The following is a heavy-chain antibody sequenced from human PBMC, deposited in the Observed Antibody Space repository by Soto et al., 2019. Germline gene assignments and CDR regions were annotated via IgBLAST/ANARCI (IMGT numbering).Heavy chain of an antibody. CDR1: GFTFSSYA. V-gene: IGHV3-23*01. CDR3: AKDHAVDIVATIIPSWFDP. D-gene: IGHD5-12*01. CDR2: ISGSGGST. Sequence: GGSLRLSCAASGFTFSSYAMSWVRQAPGKGLEWVSAISGSGGSTYYADSVKGRFTISRDNSKNTLYLQMNSLRAEDTAVYYCAKDHAVDIVATIIPSWFDPWGQGTLVTVSS. J-gene: IGHJ5*02.